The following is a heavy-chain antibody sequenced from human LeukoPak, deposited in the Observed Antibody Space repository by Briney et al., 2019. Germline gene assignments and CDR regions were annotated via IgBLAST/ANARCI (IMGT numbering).Heavy chain of an antibody. Sequence: GASVKVSCNASGYTFTSYGISWVRQAPGQGLEWMGWISAYNGNTNYAQKLQGRVTMTTDTSTSTAYMELRSLRSDDTAVYYCARGQLSYYYDSSGYFSAEYFQHWGQGTLVTVSS. V-gene: IGHV1-18*01. CDR3: ARGQLSYYYDSSGYFSAEYFQH. D-gene: IGHD3-22*01. J-gene: IGHJ1*01. CDR2: ISAYNGNT. CDR1: GYTFTSYG.